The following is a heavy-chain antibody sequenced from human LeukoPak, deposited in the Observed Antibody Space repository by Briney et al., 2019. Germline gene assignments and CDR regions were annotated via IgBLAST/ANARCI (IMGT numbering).Heavy chain of an antibody. CDR2: IYSGGAT. CDR1: GVTVSSNY. J-gene: IGHJ4*02. CDR3: ARANWGHPMYYLDY. Sequence: PAGSLRLSCAASGVTVSSNYRTWVRQAPGKGLEWVAIIYSGGATYYADSVKGRLTISRDNSKNTLYLQMNSLRAADTAVYYCARANWGHPMYYLDYWGQGTLVTVSS. V-gene: IGHV3-53*01. D-gene: IGHD7-27*01.